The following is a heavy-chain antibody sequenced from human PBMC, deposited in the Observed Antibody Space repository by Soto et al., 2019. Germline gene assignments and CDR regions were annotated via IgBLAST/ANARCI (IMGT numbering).Heavy chain of an antibody. D-gene: IGHD3-10*01. CDR2: ISAYNGNT. CDR3: ARGVGSGSYYNQYNWFDP. V-gene: IGHV1-18*01. CDR1: GYTFTNYG. Sequence: SVKVSCKASGYTFTNYGISWVRQAPGQGLEWMGWISAYNGNTKYAQKFQGRVTMTTDTSTSTAYMELRSLRSDDTAVYYCARGVGSGSYYNQYNWFDPWGQGTLVTVS. J-gene: IGHJ5*02.